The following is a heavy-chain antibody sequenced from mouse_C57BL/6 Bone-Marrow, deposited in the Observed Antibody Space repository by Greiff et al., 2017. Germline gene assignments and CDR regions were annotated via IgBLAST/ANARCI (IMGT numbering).Heavy chain of an antibody. CDR1: GFTFSNYW. J-gene: IGHJ2*01. CDR3: SGAYGSSFDY. D-gene: IGHD1-1*01. CDR2: IRLKSDNYAT. Sequence: EVKVVESGGGLVQPGGSMKLSCVASGFTFSNYWMNWGSQSPEKGLEWGAQIRLKSDNYATHYAESEKGRFTISSDDSTSLVYLQIHNLRAEDTAIYYCSGAYGSSFDYWGPGPTLTVSS. V-gene: IGHV6-3*01.